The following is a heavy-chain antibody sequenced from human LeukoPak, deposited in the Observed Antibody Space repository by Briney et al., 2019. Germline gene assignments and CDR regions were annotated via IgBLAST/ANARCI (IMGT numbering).Heavy chain of an antibody. D-gene: IGHD3-10*01. CDR3: AKVSSGSFVDSNWFDP. CDR2: IYHSGST. CDR1: GYSIRSGYY. Sequence: SETLSLTCSVPGYSIRSGYYWGWIRQPPGKGLEWIGCIYHSGSTYYIPSLKSRVTISVDTSKNQFSLRLNSVTAADTAVYYCAKVSSGSFVDSNWFDPWGQGTLVTVSS. V-gene: IGHV4-38-2*02. J-gene: IGHJ5*02.